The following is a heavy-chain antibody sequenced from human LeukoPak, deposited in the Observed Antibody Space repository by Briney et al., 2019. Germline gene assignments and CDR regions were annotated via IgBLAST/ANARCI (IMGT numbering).Heavy chain of an antibody. CDR2: IYYSGST. D-gene: IGHD6-13*01. V-gene: IGHV4-31*03. Sequence: SETVSLTCTVSGGSISSGGYYWSWIRQHPGKGLEWIGYIYYSGSTYYNPSLKSRVTISVDTSKNQFSLKLSSVTAADTAVYFCARELEQQLVGLWGQGTLVTVSS. CDR1: GGSISSGGYY. CDR3: ARELEQQLVGL. J-gene: IGHJ4*02.